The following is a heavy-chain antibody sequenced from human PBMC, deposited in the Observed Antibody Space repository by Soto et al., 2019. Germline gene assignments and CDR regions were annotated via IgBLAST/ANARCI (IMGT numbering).Heavy chain of an antibody. Sequence: SETLSLTCTVSGGSIISGGYYWNWIRQLPGKGLEWIGYIYDNEFTYYNPSLKSRVTMSIDMSNNQLSLKLSSVTAADTAVYFCARDPVTGREGMDVCGQGTTVAVYS. CDR2: IYDNEFT. CDR3: ARDPVTGREGMDV. J-gene: IGHJ6*02. CDR1: GGSIISGGYY. D-gene: IGHD6-19*01. V-gene: IGHV4-31*03.